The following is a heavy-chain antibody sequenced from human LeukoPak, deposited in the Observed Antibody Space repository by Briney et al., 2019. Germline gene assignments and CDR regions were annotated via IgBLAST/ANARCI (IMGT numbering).Heavy chain of an antibody. J-gene: IGHJ4*02. CDR2: ISYDGRNS. V-gene: IGHV3-30*04. CDR1: GFTLRSYA. Sequence: GGSLRLSCAASGFTLRSYAMQWVRQAPGKGLEWMAVISYDGRNSYYVDSVKGRFTISRDNSKDTLYLEMNSLRVEDTAVYYCARGDYYESRGYVAAYWGQGTLVTVST. CDR3: ARGDYYESRGYVAAY. D-gene: IGHD3-22*01.